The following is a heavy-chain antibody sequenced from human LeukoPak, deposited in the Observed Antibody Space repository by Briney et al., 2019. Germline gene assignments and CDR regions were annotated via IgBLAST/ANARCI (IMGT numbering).Heavy chain of an antibody. V-gene: IGHV3-48*01. D-gene: IGHD3-22*01. CDR3: ARAMNLGYYDSSGDFDY. CDR1: GFTFSSYS. J-gene: IGHJ4*02. CDR2: ISGSSTI. Sequence: GGSLRLSCAASGFTFSSYSMNWVRQAPGKGLEWGSYISGSSTIYYADSVKGRFTISRDNAKNSLYLQMNSLRAEDTAVYYCARAMNLGYYDSSGDFDYWGQGTLVTVYS.